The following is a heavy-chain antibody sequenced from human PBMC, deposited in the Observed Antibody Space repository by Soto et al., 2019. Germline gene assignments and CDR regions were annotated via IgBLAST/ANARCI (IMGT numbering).Heavy chain of an antibody. J-gene: IGHJ4*02. CDR3: ARGNVGATPSHFDY. CDR1: GFTFSSYG. CDR2: IWYDGSNK. Sequence: GGSLRLSCAASGFTFSSYGMHWVRQAPGKGLEWVAVIWYDGSNKYYADSVKGRFTISRDNSKNTLYLQMNSLRAEDTAVYYCARGNVGATPSHFDYWGQGTLVTVSS. D-gene: IGHD1-26*01. V-gene: IGHV3-33*01.